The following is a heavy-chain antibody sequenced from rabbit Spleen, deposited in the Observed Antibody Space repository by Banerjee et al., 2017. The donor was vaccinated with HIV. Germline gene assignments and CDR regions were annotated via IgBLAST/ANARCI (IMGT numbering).Heavy chain of an antibody. CDR2: IDPVFGSA. CDR3: ARGGGL. V-gene: IGHV1S7*01. CDR1: GFDFSSYY. J-gene: IGHJ4*01. Sequence: QLKESGGGLVQPGGSLKLSYKASGFDFSSYYMSWVRQAPGKGLEWIGYIDPVFGSAYYASWVNGRFSISRENTQNTVSLQLNSLTAADTATYFCARGGGLWGQGTLVTVS.